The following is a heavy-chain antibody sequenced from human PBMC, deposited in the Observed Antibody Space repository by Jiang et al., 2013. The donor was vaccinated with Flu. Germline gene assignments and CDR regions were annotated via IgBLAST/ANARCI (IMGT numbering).Heavy chain of an antibody. J-gene: IGHJ3*02. D-gene: IGHD1-26*01. CDR3: SRDQTSGSYPFDI. Sequence: GPGLVKPSETLSLTCTVSGGSMSSYYWSWIRRPAGKGLEWIGRIYTSGSTNYTPSLRSRVTMSIDTSKNQFSLTLTSVTAADTAVYYCSRDQTSGSYPFDIWGQGTMVTVSS. V-gene: IGHV4-4*07. CDR2: IYTSGST. CDR1: GGSMSSYY.